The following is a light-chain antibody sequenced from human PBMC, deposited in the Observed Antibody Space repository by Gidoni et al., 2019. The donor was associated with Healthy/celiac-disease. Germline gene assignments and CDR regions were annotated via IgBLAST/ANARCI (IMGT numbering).Light chain of an antibody. Sequence: SYELTQPLSVSVALGQTARMTCGGNNIGSKNVHWYQQKPGQAPVLVIYRDSNRPSGIPERFSGSNSVNTATLTISRAQAGDEADYYCQVWDSSTLVLFGGGTKLTVL. CDR2: RDS. V-gene: IGLV3-9*01. J-gene: IGLJ2*01. CDR1: NIGSKN. CDR3: QVWDSSTLVL.